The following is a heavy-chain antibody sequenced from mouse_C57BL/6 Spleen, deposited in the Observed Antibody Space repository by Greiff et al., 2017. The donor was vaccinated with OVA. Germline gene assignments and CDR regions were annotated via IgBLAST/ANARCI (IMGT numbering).Heavy chain of an antibody. CDR3: TRCVYYYGSSHYAMDY. CDR1: GYTFTSYW. D-gene: IGHD1-1*01. Sequence: EVQLQESGTVLARPGASVKMSCKTSGYTFTSYWMHWVKQRPGQGLEWIGAIYPGNSDTSYNQKFKGKAKLTAVTSASTAYMELSSLTNEDSAVYYCTRCVYYYGSSHYAMDYWGQGTSVTVSS. V-gene: IGHV1-5*01. J-gene: IGHJ4*01. CDR2: IYPGNSDT.